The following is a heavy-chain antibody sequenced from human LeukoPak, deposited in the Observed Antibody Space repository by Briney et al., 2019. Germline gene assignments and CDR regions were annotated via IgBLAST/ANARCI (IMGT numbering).Heavy chain of an antibody. Sequence: GGSLRLSCAASGFTFSSYGMHWVRQAPGKGLEWVAVIWCDGSNKYYPSSVKGRFTISRDNSKNTLYLQMNSLRAEDAAVYYCAKSLGDGVNGNYYFYYWGQGTLVSASS. D-gene: IGHD2-21*01. CDR2: IWCDGSNK. V-gene: IGHV3-33*06. CDR3: AKSLGDGVNGNYYFYY. CDR1: GFTFSSYG. J-gene: IGHJ4*02.